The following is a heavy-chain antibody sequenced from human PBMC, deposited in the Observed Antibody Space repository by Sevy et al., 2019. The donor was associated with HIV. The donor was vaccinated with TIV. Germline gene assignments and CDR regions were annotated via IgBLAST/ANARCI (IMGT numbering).Heavy chain of an antibody. Sequence: GGSLRLSCAASGFTFSNAWMSWVRQAPGKGLEWVGRIKSKTDGGTTDYAAPVKGRFTISRDDSKNTLYLQMNSLKTEDTAVYYCTTDRLATVTTKGDYWGQGTLVTVSS. J-gene: IGHJ4*02. CDR1: GFTFSNAW. CDR3: TTDRLATVTTKGDY. V-gene: IGHV3-15*01. CDR2: IKSKTDGGTT. D-gene: IGHD4-17*01.